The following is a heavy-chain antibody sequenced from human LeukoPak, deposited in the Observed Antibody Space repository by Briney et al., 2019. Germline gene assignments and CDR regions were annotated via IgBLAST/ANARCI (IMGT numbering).Heavy chain of an antibody. CDR1: GGSISSSSYY. CDR2: IYYSGST. D-gene: IGHD6-19*01. Sequence: PSETLSLTCTVSGGSISSSSYYWGWIRQPPGKGLEWIGSIYYSGSTYYNPSLKSRVTISVGTSKNQFSLKLSSVTAADTAIYYCARGPYGWYYFDYWGQGALVTVSS. V-gene: IGHV4-39*07. CDR3: ARGPYGWYYFDY. J-gene: IGHJ4*02.